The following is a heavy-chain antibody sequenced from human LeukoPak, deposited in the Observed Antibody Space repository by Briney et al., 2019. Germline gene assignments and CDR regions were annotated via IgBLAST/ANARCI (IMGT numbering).Heavy chain of an antibody. V-gene: IGHV4-38-2*02. Sequence: SETLSLTCTVSGYSISNGYYWGWIRQPPGKGLGWIGNIYHSGSTYYNPSLKSRVTISVDTSKNQFSLKLSSVTAADTAVYYCAREASDYDSSGYYFGYWGQGTLVTVSS. CDR1: GYSISNGYY. CDR3: AREASDYDSSGYYFGY. J-gene: IGHJ4*02. D-gene: IGHD3-22*01. CDR2: IYHSGST.